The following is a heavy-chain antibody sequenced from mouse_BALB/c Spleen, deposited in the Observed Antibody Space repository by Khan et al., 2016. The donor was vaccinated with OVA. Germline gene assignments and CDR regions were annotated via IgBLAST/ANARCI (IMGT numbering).Heavy chain of an antibody. V-gene: IGHV5-6*01. CDR2: ISSGGSHT. D-gene: IGHD2-4*01. CDR1: GFTFSSYG. Sequence: EVELVESGGDLVKPGGSLKLSCAASGFTFSSYGMSWVRQTPDKRLEWVATISSGGSHTYYPDSVKGRFTVSRDNAKNTLYLQMIKLKSEDTAMYYCARHETTMILFAYWGQGTLVTVSA. J-gene: IGHJ3*01. CDR3: ARHETTMILFAY.